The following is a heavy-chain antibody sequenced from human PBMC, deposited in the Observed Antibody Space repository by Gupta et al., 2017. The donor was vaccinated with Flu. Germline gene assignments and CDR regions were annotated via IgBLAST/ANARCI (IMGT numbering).Heavy chain of an antibody. CDR1: GDSISSYY. V-gene: IGHV4-59*01. D-gene: IGHD6-19*01. Sequence: QVQLQESGPGLVKPSETLSLTCTVSGDSISSYYWSWIRQPPGKGLEWIGYIYYTGSTNSNPSLKSRVTISVDTSKNQFSLKLSSVTAADTAVYYCARAEYSSGWYRVFDYWGQGTLVTVSS. CDR2: IYYTGST. CDR3: ARAEYSSGWYRVFDY. J-gene: IGHJ4*02.